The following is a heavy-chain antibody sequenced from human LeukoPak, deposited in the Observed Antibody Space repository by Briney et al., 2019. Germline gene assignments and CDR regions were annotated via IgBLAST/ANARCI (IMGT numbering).Heavy chain of an antibody. Sequence: SETLSLTCTVSGGSISSYYWSWIRQPPGKGLEWIGYIYYSGSTNYNPSLKSRVTISVDTSKNQFSLKLSSVTAADTAVYYCVRGSGGYPYYFDYWGQGTLVTVSS. V-gene: IGHV4-59*01. CDR3: VRGSGGYPYYFDY. CDR1: GGSISSYY. J-gene: IGHJ4*02. CDR2: IYYSGST. D-gene: IGHD3-16*01.